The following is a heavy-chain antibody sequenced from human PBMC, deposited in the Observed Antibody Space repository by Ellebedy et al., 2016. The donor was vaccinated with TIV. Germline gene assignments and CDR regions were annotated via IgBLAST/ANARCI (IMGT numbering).Heavy chain of an antibody. D-gene: IGHD6-19*01. CDR2: INPNSGGT. V-gene: IGHV1-2*02. Sequence: AASVKVSCKASGYTFTFTAYYMHWVRQAPGQGLEWMGWINPNSGGTNYAQRFQGRVTMTRDTSISTAYMQLSGLRSDDTAIYYCARDHLGSPYTRGWAWFDPWGQGTQVTVSS. CDR3: ARDHLGSPYTRGWAWFDP. CDR1: GYTFTFTAYY. J-gene: IGHJ5*02.